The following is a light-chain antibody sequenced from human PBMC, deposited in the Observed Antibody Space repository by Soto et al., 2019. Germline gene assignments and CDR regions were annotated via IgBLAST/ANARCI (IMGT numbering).Light chain of an antibody. CDR2: DAS. J-gene: IGKJ1*01. CDR3: QQRSSWHT. V-gene: IGKV3-11*01. CDR1: QSVSSY. Sequence: EIVLTQSPATLSLSPGERATLSCRASQSVSSYLAWYQQKPGQAPRLLIYDASNRATGIPARFSGSGSGTDFTLTISSLEPEDSAIYYCQQRSSWHTFGQGTKVDLK.